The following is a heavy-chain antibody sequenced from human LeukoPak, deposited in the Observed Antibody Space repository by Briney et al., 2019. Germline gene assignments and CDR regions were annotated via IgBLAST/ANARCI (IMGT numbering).Heavy chain of an antibody. CDR2: ISPYTGYA. V-gene: IGHV1-18*01. CDR1: GYIFASYD. D-gene: IGHD3-10*01. CDR3: ARDTTTMVRGVSDY. J-gene: IGHJ4*02. Sequence: ASVKDSCKASGYIFASYDISWVRQAPGQGLEWMGWISPYTGYAEYAQKFQGRVTMTTDTSTTTAYMELRSLRSDDTALYYCARDTTTMVRGVSDYWGQGTLVTVSS.